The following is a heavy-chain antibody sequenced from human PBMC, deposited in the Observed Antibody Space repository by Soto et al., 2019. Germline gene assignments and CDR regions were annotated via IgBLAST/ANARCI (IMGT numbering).Heavy chain of an antibody. CDR3: AKTIKAWMKSSLDWFDP. CDR1: GFTFSSYA. CDR2: ISGSGGST. D-gene: IGHD5-12*01. J-gene: IGHJ5*02. Sequence: EVQLLESGGGLVQPGGSLRLSCAASGFTFSSYAMSWVRQAPGKGLEWVSAISGSGGSTYYADSVKGRFTISRDNSKKTLYLQMNSLRAEDTAVYYCAKTIKAWMKSSLDWFDPWGQGTLVTVSS. V-gene: IGHV3-23*01.